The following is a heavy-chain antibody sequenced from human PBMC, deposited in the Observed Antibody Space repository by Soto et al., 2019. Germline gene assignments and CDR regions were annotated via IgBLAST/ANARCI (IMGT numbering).Heavy chain of an antibody. V-gene: IGHV3-33*01. CDR2: IWYDGSNK. CDR3: ARDGLGYCSGGSCLLGAFDI. Sequence: GALRLSCAASGFTFSSYGMHRVRQAPGKGLEWVAVIWYDGSNKYYADSVKGRFTISRDNSKNTLYLQMNSLRAEDTAVYYCARDGLGYCSGGSCLLGAFDIWGQGTMVTVSS. J-gene: IGHJ3*02. D-gene: IGHD2-15*01. CDR1: GFTFSSYG.